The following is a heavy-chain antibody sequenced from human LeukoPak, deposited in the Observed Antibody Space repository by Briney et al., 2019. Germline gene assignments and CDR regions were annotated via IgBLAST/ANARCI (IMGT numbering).Heavy chain of an antibody. CDR1: GYTFTSYY. D-gene: IGHD1/OR15-1a*01. Sequence: ASVKVSCKASGYTFTSYYMHWVRQAPGQGLEWMGLINPSGGSTSYAQKFQGRVTMTRDMSTSTVYMELSSLRSEDTAVYYCARDLPRVTGTLDYWGQGTLVTVSS. CDR2: INPSGGST. CDR3: ARDLPRVTGTLDY. V-gene: IGHV1-46*01. J-gene: IGHJ4*02.